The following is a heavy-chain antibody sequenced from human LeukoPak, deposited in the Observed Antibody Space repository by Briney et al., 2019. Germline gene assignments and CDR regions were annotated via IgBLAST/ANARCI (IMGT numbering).Heavy chain of an antibody. V-gene: IGHV3-7*01. J-gene: IGHJ4*02. Sequence: PGGSLRLSCAASRFTFSNYWMSWVRQAPGKGLEWAANINQDGSERYYVDSVKGRFTISRDNTKNSLYLQMNSLRAEDTAVYYCARDSKSVPSSTSCSFLDYWGQGTLVTVSS. CDR1: RFTFSNYW. CDR3: ARDSKSVPSSTSCSFLDY. CDR2: INQDGSER. D-gene: IGHD2-2*01.